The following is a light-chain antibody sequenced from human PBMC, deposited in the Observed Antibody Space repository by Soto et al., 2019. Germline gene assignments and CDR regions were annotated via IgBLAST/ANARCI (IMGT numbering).Light chain of an antibody. J-gene: IGKJ2*01. Sequence: DIVMTQSPLSLPVAPGEPASISCRSSQSLLQSNAYNCLDWYLQKPGQSPQLLIYLGSNRASGVPDRFSGRGSGTDFTLTISRVEADDVGVYYCMQNLQTPLTFGQGTKLEI. V-gene: IGKV2-28*01. CDR3: MQNLQTPLT. CDR1: QSLLQSNAYNC. CDR2: LGS.